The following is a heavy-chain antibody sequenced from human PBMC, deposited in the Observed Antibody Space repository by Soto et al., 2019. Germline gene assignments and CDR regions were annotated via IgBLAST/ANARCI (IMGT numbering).Heavy chain of an antibody. J-gene: IGHJ3*02. CDR2: VYYNGHNK. V-gene: IGHV3-33*01. D-gene: IGHD3-16*01. CDR1: GFTFSMFG. Sequence: QVHLVESGGGVVQPGRSLRLSCAASGFTFSMFGMHWVRQAPGKGLEWVATVYYNGHNKYYSDSVRGRFTISRDNSKNMLNLQMNSLGAEDTAFYYCARDPPSTFGSFDIWGRGTKVTVSS. CDR3: ARDPPSTFGSFDI.